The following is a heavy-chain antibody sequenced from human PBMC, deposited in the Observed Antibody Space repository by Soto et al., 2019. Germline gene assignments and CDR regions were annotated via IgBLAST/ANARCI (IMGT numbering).Heavy chain of an antibody. Sequence: GESLKISCKGSGYSFINHWIAWVRQMPGKGLEWMGIINPGDSDIRYSPSFQGQITISADKSINTAYLQWSSLRASDTATYYCTRPQSSGWYDYWGQGNLVTVYS. V-gene: IGHV5-51*01. D-gene: IGHD6-19*01. CDR3: TRPQSSGWYDY. J-gene: IGHJ4*02. CDR1: GYSFINHW. CDR2: INPGDSDI.